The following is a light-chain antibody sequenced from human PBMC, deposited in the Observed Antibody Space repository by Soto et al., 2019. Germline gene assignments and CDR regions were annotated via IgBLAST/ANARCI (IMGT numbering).Light chain of an antibody. J-gene: IGLJ2*01. CDR3: QSYDSSLSAEV. CDR1: SSNIGARYD. CDR2: GNN. Sequence: QSVLTQPPSVSGAPGQRVTISCTGGSSNIGARYDVHWYQQLPGTAPKLLIYGNNNRPSGVPDRCSGSTSGTSASLAITGLQDEDEADYYCQSYDSSLSAEVFGGGTKLTVL. V-gene: IGLV1-40*01.